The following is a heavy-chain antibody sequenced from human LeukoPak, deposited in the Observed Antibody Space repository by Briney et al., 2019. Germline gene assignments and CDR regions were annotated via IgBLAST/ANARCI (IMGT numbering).Heavy chain of an antibody. J-gene: IGHJ4*02. V-gene: IGHV3-72*01. CDR3: ASPPIYDFWSGYYLH. CDR2: TRNKANSYTT. CDR1: GFTFSDRY. Sequence: QPGGSLRLSCAASGFTFSDRYMDWVRQAPGKGLEWVGRTRNKANSYTTEYAASVKGRFTISRDDSKNSLYLQMNSLKTEDTAVYYCASPPIYDFWSGYYLHWGQGTLVTVSS. D-gene: IGHD3-3*01.